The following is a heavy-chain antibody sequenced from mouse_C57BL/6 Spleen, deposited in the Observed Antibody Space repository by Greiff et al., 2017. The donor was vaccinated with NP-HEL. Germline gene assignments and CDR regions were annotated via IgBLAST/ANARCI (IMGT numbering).Heavy chain of an antibody. V-gene: IGHV1-31*01. Sequence: EVQLQQSGPELVKPGASVKISCKASGYSFTGYYMHWVKQSHGTILDWIGYIYPYNGVSSYNQKFKGKATLTVDKSSSTAYMELRSLTSEDSAVYYCATPAYYSNYEGWFAYWGQGTLVTVSA. CDR1: GYSFTGYY. CDR3: ATPAYYSNYEGWFAY. J-gene: IGHJ3*01. D-gene: IGHD2-5*01. CDR2: IYPYNGVS.